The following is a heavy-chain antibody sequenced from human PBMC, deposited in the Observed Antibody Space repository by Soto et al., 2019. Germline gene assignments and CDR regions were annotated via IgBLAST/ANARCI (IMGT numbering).Heavy chain of an antibody. CDR1: SGSISSGDYY. V-gene: IGHV4-30-4*01. CDR3: ASNALSSQYYGMDV. J-gene: IGHJ6*02. Sequence: QVQLQESGPGLVKPSQTLSLTCTVSSGSISSGDYYWGWIRQSPERGLEWIGCIYHSGNTYYNPSLKSRVTISIDTSKSQFSLELTSVTAADTAVYYCASNALSSQYYGMDVWGQGTTVTVSS. CDR2: IYHSGNT.